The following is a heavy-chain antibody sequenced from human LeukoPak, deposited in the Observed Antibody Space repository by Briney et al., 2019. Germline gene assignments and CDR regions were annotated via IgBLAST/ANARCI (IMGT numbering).Heavy chain of an antibody. CDR1: GYSIISGYY. CDR2: IYHSGST. D-gene: IGHD3-16*01. CDR3: ARHGLYSGFDI. Sequence: QPSETLSFTCTVSGYSIISGYYWGWIRQPPGKGLEWIGSIYHSGSTSYNPSLKSRVTISVDTSKNQFSLKLSSVTAADTAVYYCARHGLYSGFDIWGQGTMVPVSS. J-gene: IGHJ3*02. V-gene: IGHV4-38-2*02.